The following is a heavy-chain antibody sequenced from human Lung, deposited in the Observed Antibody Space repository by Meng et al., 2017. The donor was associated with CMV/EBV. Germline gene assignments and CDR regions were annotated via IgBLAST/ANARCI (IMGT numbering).Heavy chain of an antibody. CDR1: GYTFTGYF. CDR2: INPNSGGT. Sequence: ASVXVSXKASGYTFTGYFIHWVRQAPGQGLEWMGWINPNSGGTIYAQKSQGRFTMTRDTSITTAYLELSRLRSDDTAIYYCARGSVAGTAVEWFDPWGQGXLVTASS. CDR3: ARGSVAGTAVEWFDP. J-gene: IGHJ5*02. V-gene: IGHV1-2*02. D-gene: IGHD6-19*01.